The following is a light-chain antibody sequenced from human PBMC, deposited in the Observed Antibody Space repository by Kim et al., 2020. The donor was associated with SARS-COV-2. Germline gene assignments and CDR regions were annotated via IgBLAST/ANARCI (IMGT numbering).Light chain of an antibody. CDR3: QQYNSWPPLI. CDR1: QSVSSN. V-gene: IGKV3-15*01. CDR2: GAS. J-gene: IGKJ4*01. Sequence: SPGESATLSCRASQSVSSNLAWYQQKPGQAPRLLIYGASTRATGIPARCSGSGSGTEFTLTISSLQSEDFAIYFCQQYNSWPPLILGG.